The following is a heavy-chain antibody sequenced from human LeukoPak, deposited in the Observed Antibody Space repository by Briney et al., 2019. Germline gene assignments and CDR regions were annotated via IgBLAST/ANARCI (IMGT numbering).Heavy chain of an antibody. CDR1: GFTFSNAW. CDR3: TTDEDWNYARKDV. V-gene: IGHV3-15*01. Sequence: GGSLRLSCAASGFTFSNAWMSWVRQAPGKGLEWVGRIKSKTDGGTTDYAAPVKGRFTISRDDSKSTPYLQINSLKIEDTAVYYCTTDEDWNYARKDVWGQGATVIVSS. D-gene: IGHD1-7*01. CDR2: IKSKTDGGTT. J-gene: IGHJ6*02.